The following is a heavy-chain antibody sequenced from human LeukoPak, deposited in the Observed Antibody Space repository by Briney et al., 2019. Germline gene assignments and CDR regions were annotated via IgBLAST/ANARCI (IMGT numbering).Heavy chain of an antibody. V-gene: IGHV3-48*02. CDR1: GFPFSRYT. J-gene: IGHJ3*02. Sequence: GGSLRLSCATSGFPFSRYTMNWVRQAPGKGLKWVAHIRDGGRTTLYADSVRGRFTISRDSAKNSVFLQMDSLRDEDSAVYYCSRDDSYALDIWGQGTMVTVSS. CDR2: IRDGGRTT. D-gene: IGHD2-15*01. CDR3: SRDDSYALDI.